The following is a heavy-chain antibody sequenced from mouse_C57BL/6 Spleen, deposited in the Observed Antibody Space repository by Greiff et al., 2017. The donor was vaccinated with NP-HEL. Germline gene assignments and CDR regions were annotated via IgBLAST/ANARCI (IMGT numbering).Heavy chain of an antibody. Sequence: VKLQESGAELVRPGASVTLSCKASGYTFTDYEMHWVKQTPVHGLEWIGAIDPETGGTAYNQKFKGKAILTADKSSSTAYMELRSLTSEDSAVYYCTRESYGNYSDYWGQGTTLTVSS. CDR1: GYTFTDYE. D-gene: IGHD2-1*01. CDR3: TRESYGNYSDY. CDR2: IDPETGGT. V-gene: IGHV1-15*01. J-gene: IGHJ2*01.